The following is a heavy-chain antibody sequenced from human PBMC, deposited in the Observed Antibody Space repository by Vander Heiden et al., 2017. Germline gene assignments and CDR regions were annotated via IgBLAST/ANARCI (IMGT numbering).Heavy chain of an antibody. CDR1: GGSLNGYY. D-gene: IGHD3-16*01. CDR2: IHPSGST. CDR3: ARGTDNTKGGGY. J-gene: IGHJ4*02. Sequence: QLQLQPWGAGRLKPSETLSLPCAVYGGSLNGYYWSWNRQPPGKGLEWIGEIHPSGSTNYNPSLKSRATISLDTSKNQFSLKLSSVTAADTAVYYCARGTDNTKGGGYWGQGALVTVSS. V-gene: IGHV4-34*01.